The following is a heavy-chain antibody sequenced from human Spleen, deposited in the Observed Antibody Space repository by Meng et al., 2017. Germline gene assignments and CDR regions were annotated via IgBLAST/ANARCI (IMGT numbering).Heavy chain of an antibody. V-gene: IGHV3-30*04. J-gene: IGHJ4*02. CDR3: ARDRDYDLLTGHIDY. D-gene: IGHD3-9*01. Sequence: GESLKISCAASGFTFSRYSMHWVRQAPGKGLEWVAVISYDGSDKYYADSVKGRFTISRDNSKNTLFLQMNSLRAEDTAVHYCARDRDYDLLTGHIDYWGQGTLVTVSS. CDR2: ISYDGSDK. CDR1: GFTFSRYS.